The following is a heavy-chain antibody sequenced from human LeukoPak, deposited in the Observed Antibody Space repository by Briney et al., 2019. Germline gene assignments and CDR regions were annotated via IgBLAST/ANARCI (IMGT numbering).Heavy chain of an antibody. CDR1: GFTFSSYS. CDR3: ARGGRAAAGYFDY. CDR2: ISSSSSYI. Sequence: GGSLRLSCAASGFTFSSYSMNWVRQAAGKGLEWVSSISSSSSYINYADSVKGRFTISRDNAKNSLYLQMNSLRAEDTAVYYCARGGRAAAGYFDYWGQGTLVTVSS. J-gene: IGHJ4*02. D-gene: IGHD6-13*01. V-gene: IGHV3-21*01.